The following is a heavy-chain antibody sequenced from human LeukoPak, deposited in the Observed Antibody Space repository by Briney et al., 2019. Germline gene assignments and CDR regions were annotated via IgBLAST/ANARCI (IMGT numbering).Heavy chain of an antibody. Sequence: GGSLRLSRAASGFTVSSNYMSWVRQAPGKGLEWVSVIYSGGSTYYADSVKGRFTISRDNSKNTLYLQMNSLRAEDTAVYYCAGELAVAGTLDYWGQGTLVTVSS. J-gene: IGHJ4*02. V-gene: IGHV3-53*01. CDR3: AGELAVAGTLDY. CDR2: IYSGGST. CDR1: GFTVSSNY. D-gene: IGHD6-19*01.